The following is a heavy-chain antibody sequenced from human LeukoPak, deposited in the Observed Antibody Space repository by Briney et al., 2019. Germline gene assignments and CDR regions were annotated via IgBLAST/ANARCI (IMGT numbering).Heavy chain of an antibody. V-gene: IGHV3-30*04. CDR2: ISYDGSNK. Sequence: GRSLRLSRAPSGFTPSSYATHWVPHGPGRGLECVAVISYDGSNKYYADSVKGRFTISRDNSKNSLYLQMSSLRAEDTAVYYCAKSDYGSGSYLNYWGQGTLVTVSS. D-gene: IGHD3-10*01. CDR1: GFTPSSYA. J-gene: IGHJ4*02. CDR3: AKSDYGSGSYLNY.